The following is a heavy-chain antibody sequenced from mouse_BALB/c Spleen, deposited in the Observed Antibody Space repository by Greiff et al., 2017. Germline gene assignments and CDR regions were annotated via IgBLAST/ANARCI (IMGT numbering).Heavy chain of an antibody. D-gene: IGHD1-1*02. CDR3: ARVGGSYWYFDV. J-gene: IGHJ1*01. CDR1: GFTFSSYG. V-gene: IGHV5-6-3*01. CDR2: INSNGGST. Sequence: EVKLVESGGGLVQPGGSLKLSCAASGFTFSSYGMSWVRQTPDKRLELVATINSNGGSTYYPDSVKGRFTISRDNAKNTLYLQMSSLKSEDTAMYYCARVGGSYWYFDVWGAGTTVTVSS.